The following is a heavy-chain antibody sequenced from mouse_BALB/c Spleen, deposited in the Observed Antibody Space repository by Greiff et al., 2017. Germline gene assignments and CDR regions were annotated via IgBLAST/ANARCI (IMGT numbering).Heavy chain of an antibody. J-gene: IGHJ3*01. D-gene: IGHD1-1*01. V-gene: IGHV1S41*01. CDR2: IAPGSGST. CDR3: ARDYYGSSLFAY. Sequence: ELVKPGASVKLSCKASGYTFTSYWMHWIKQRPGQGLEWIGRIAPGSGSTYYNEMFKGKATLTVDTSSSTAYIQLSSLSSEDSAVYFCARDYYGSSLFAYWGQGTLVTVSA. CDR1: GYTFTSYW.